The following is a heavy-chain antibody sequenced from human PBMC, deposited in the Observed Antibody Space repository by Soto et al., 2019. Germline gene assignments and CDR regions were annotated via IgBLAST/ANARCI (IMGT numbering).Heavy chain of an antibody. J-gene: IGHJ6*02. CDR3: AKDGITMVRGVIVGGMDV. V-gene: IGHV3-23*01. D-gene: IGHD3-10*01. CDR2: ISGSGGST. CDR1: GFTFSSYA. Sequence: PGGSLRLSCAASGFTFSSYAMSWVRQAPGKGLEWVSAISGSGGSTYYADSVKGRFTISRDNSKNTLYLQMNSLRAEDTAVYYCAKDGITMVRGVIVGGMDVWGQGTTVTVSS.